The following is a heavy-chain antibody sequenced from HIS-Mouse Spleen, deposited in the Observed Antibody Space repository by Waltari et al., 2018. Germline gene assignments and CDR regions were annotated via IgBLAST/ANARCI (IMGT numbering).Heavy chain of an antibody. CDR1: GGTFSSYA. CDR3: AREFSLEPLQH. Sequence: QVQLVQSGAEVKKPGSSVKVSCKASGGTFSSYAISWVRQAPGQGLEWMGRIIPDLGIANESQKVHGRGTITADKSTSTACMELSSLRSEDTAVYYCAREFSLEPLQHWGQGTLVTVSS. D-gene: IGHD1-1*01. J-gene: IGHJ1*01. V-gene: IGHV1-69*04. CDR2: IIPDLGIA.